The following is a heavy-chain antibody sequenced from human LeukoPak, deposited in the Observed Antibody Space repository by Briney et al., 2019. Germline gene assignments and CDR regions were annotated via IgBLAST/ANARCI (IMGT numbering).Heavy chain of an antibody. CDR1: GGSTSSYY. CDR2: IYYSGST. CDR3: ARVGYCSGGSCYPSFYGMDV. J-gene: IGHJ6*02. Sequence: SETLSLTCAVSGGSTSSYYWSWIRQPPGKGLEWIGYIYYSGSTNYNPSLKSRVTISVDTSKNQFSLKLSSVTAADTAVYYCARVGYCSGGSCYPSFYGMDVWGQGTTVTVSS. V-gene: IGHV4-59*01. D-gene: IGHD2-15*01.